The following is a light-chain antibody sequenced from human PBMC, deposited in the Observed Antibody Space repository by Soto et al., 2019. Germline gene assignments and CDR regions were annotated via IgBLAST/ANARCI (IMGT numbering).Light chain of an antibody. CDR2: RAS. CDR3: QHSYSSPPWT. CDR1: ESISTY. V-gene: IGKV1-39*01. J-gene: IGKJ1*01. Sequence: DIPMTQSPSSLSASVGDRVTISCRASESISTYWNWYQQKPGTAPKLLIYRASSVKSGVPPRFSGSGSGRDFTLTISSLRPEDIATHFCQHSYSSPPWTFDQGTKVEVK.